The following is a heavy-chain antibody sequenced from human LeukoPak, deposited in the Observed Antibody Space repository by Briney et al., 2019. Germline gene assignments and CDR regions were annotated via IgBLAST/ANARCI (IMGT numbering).Heavy chain of an antibody. D-gene: IGHD7-27*01. CDR2: IYYSGST. Sequence: PSETLSLTCTVSGGSISSSNDSWGWVRQPPGKGLEWIGSIYYSGSTNYNPSLKSRVTISIDTSENQFSLKLNSVTAVDTAVYYCARVRPGDYFDYWGQGTLVTVSS. V-gene: IGHV4-39*01. J-gene: IGHJ4*02. CDR3: ARVRPGDYFDY. CDR1: GGSISSSNDS.